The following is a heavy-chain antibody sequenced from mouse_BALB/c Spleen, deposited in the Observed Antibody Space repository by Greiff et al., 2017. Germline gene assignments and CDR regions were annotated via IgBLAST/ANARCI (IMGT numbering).Heavy chain of an antibody. CDR3: TGGNSFYAMDY. D-gene: IGHD2-1*01. CDR2: IRLKSNNYAT. CDR1: GFTFSNYW. V-gene: IGHV6-6*02. Sequence: EVQLVESGGGLVQPGGSMKLSCVASGFTFSNYWMNWVRQSPEKGLEWVAEIRLKSNNYATHYAESVKGRFTISRDDSKSSVYLQMNNLRAEDTGIYYCTGGNSFYAMDYWGQGTSVTVSS. J-gene: IGHJ4*01.